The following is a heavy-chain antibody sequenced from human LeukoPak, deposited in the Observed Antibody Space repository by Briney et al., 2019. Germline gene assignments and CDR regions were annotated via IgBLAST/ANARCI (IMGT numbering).Heavy chain of an antibody. CDR2: IRYDGSNK. V-gene: IGHV3-30*02. J-gene: IGHJ4*02. D-gene: IGHD3-9*01. Sequence: GGSLRLSCAASGFTFSSYGMHWVRQAPGKGLEWVAFIRYDGSNKYYADSVKGRFTISRDNSKNTLYLQMNSLRAEDTAVYYCAKGNYYDILTGPTGDYWGQGTLVTVSS. CDR3: AKGNYYDILTGPTGDY. CDR1: GFTFSSYG.